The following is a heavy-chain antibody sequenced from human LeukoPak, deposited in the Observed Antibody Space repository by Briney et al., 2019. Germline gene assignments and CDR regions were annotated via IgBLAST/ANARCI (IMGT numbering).Heavy chain of an antibody. J-gene: IGHJ3*02. D-gene: IGHD2-2*01. CDR3: ARDTFLEDIVVVPAADAFDI. CDR2: IPFDGSDE. CDR1: GFRLTTYG. V-gene: IGHV3-30*02. Sequence: GGSLRLSCEVSGFRLTTYGTHWVRQAPGKGLEWVAYIPFDGSDEYYVDSVKGRFTISRDNAKNSLYLQMNSLRAEDTAVYYCARDTFLEDIVVVPAADAFDIWGQGTMVTVSS.